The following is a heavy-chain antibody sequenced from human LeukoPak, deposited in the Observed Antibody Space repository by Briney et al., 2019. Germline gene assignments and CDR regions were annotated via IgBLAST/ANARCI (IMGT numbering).Heavy chain of an antibody. Sequence: HPGGSLRLSCAASGFTFSSYAMSWVRQAPGKGLEWVSAISGSGGSTYYADSVKGRFTISRDNSKNTLYLQMNSLRAEDTAVYYCAKDRDIVVVPAALWGGCFDYWGQGTLVTVSS. J-gene: IGHJ4*02. D-gene: IGHD2-2*01. V-gene: IGHV3-23*01. CDR3: AKDRDIVVVPAALWGGCFDY. CDR1: GFTFSSYA. CDR2: ISGSGGST.